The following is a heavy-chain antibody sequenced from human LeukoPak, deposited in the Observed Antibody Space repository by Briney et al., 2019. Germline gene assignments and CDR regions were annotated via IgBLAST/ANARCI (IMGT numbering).Heavy chain of an antibody. J-gene: IGHJ6*03. CDR2: IIPIFGTA. D-gene: IGHD3-3*01. CDR3: ARVTTISPRLPYYYYYYMDV. Sequence: ASVKVSCKASGGTFSSYAISWVRQAPGQGLEWMGGIIPIFGTANYAQKFQGRVTITTDESTSTAYMELSSLRSEDTAVYYCARVTTISPRLPYYYYYYMDVWGKGTTVTVSS. CDR1: GGTFSSYA. V-gene: IGHV1-69*05.